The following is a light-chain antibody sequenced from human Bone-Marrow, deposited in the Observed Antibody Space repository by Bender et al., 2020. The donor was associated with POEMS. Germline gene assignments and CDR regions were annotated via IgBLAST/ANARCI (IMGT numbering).Light chain of an antibody. CDR3: VAWDASLNGWV. CDR2: TNN. CDR1: SSNIGGYP. Sequence: QSVLTQPPSVSGAPGQRVTISCTGSSSNIGGYPVNWYQQLPGTAPRLLIYTNNERPSGVPDRFSGSKSGTSASLAITGFQSDDEAIYFCVAWDASLNGWVFGGGTKLTVL. V-gene: IGLV1-44*01. J-gene: IGLJ3*02.